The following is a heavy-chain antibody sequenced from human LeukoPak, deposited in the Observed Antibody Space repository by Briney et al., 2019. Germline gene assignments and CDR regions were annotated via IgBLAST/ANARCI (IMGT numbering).Heavy chain of an antibody. V-gene: IGHV4-34*01. CDR1: GGSFSGYY. D-gene: IGHD2-2*02. Sequence: SETLSLTCAVYGGSFSGYYWSWIRQPPGKGLEWTGEINHSGSTNYNPSLKSRVTISVDTSKNQFSLKLSSVTAADTAVYYCARGRSRYCSSTSCYTEDYYYYYMDVWGKGTTVTVSS. CDR2: INHSGST. J-gene: IGHJ6*03. CDR3: ARGRSRYCSSTSCYTEDYYYYYMDV.